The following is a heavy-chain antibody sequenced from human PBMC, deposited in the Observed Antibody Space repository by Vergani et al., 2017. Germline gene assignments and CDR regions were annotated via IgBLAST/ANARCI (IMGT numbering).Heavy chain of an antibody. J-gene: IGHJ3*02. CDR1: GGSITSYNW. CDR3: AKAPSSSTGCYAIDAFDI. D-gene: IGHD2-2*01. V-gene: IGHV4-4*03. Sequence: QVQLQESGPGLVKPPGTLSPTCAVSGGSITSYNWWTWVRQSPGKGLEWIGEIFHSGTTNYNPSLKSRVTISIDKSKNKFSLNLASVTAADTAVYYCAKAPSSSTGCYAIDAFDIWGQGTMVTVSS. CDR2: IFHSGTT.